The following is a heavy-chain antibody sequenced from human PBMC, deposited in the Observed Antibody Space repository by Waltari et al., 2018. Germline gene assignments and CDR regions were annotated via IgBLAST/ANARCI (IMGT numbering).Heavy chain of an antibody. CDR1: GYSFTNYW. J-gene: IGHJ4*02. CDR2: IYPGDSDI. V-gene: IGHV5-51*07. Sequence: EEQLVQSGAEVKKPGESLKISCKDSGYSFTNYWIAWVHQRPGEGLEWMGIIYPGDSDIRYSPSFQGQVTISADKSINTAYLQWSSLKASDTAMYYCARRKAVTGTYHFDDWGQGTLVTVSS. CDR3: ARRKAVTGTYHFDD. D-gene: IGHD6-19*01.